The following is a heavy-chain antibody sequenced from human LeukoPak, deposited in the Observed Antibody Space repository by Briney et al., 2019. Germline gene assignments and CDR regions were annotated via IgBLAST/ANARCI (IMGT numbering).Heavy chain of an antibody. CDR3: AREDPQTRVPEGMDV. D-gene: IGHD4/OR15-4a*01. Sequence: SETLSLTCAVYGGSFSGYYWSWIRKPPGKGLEWIGEINHSGSTDYNPSLKSRVTISVDTSKNQFSLRLSSVTAADTAVYYCAREDPQTRVPEGMDVWGQGTTVTVSS. J-gene: IGHJ6*02. CDR2: INHSGST. V-gene: IGHV4-34*01. CDR1: GGSFSGYY.